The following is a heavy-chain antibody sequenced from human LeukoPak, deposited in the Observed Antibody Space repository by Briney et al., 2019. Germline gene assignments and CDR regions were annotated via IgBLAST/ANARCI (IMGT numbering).Heavy chain of an antibody. CDR1: GFTFSSYA. Sequence: GGSLRLSCAASGFTFSSYAMHWVRQAPGKGLEWASSISSSSSHIYYADSVKGRFTISRDNAKNSLYLQMNSLRAEDTAVYYCARGLYPVACYAFDIWGQGTMVTVSS. J-gene: IGHJ3*02. CDR2: ISSSSSHI. V-gene: IGHV3-21*01. CDR3: ARGLYPVACYAFDI. D-gene: IGHD6-19*01.